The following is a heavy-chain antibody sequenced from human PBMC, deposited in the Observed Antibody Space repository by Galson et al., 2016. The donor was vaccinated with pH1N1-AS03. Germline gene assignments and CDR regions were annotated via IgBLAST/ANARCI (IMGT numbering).Heavy chain of an antibody. CDR2: INPNGGDT. Sequence: SVKVSCKASGYTFTGHWIHWVRQAPGQGPEWMGWINPNGGDTKYAQKFQGRVTRTRDTAITTASLELSGLRSDDTAVYSYATYRHFYGSSGPTTPYGLDVWGQGTTVTVSS. CDR3: ATYRHFYGSSGPTTPYGLDV. CDR1: GYTFTGHW. D-gene: IGHD3-22*01. V-gene: IGHV1-2*02. J-gene: IGHJ6*02.